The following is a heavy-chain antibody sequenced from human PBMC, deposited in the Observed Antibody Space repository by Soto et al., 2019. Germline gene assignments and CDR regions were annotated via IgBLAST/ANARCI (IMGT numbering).Heavy chain of an antibody. CDR1: GFTFTNYW. D-gene: IGHD3-22*01. CDR3: ARHPNYYDSSGYYYSDS. J-gene: IGHJ4*02. V-gene: IGHV5-51*01. CDR2: VYPGDSKT. Sequence: GESLKISCKGFGFTFTNYWIAWVRQMPGKGLEWMGIVYPGDSKTRYSPSFQGQVTISADKSITTAFLQWSSLKASDTAMYYCARHPNYYDSSGYYYSDSWGQGTLVTVYS.